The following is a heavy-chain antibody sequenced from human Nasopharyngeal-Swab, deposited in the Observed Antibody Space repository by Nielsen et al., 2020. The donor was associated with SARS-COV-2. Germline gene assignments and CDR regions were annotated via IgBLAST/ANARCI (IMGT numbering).Heavy chain of an antibody. CDR3: ARAMIVVVINAFDI. Sequence: LRLSCTVSGGSISSGGYYWGWIRQHPGKGLEWIGYIYYSGSTYYNPSLKSRVTISVDTSKNQFSLKLSSVTAADTAVYYCARAMIVVVINAFDIWGQGTMVTVSS. D-gene: IGHD3-22*01. V-gene: IGHV4-31*02. J-gene: IGHJ3*02. CDR2: IYYSGST. CDR1: GGSISSGGYY.